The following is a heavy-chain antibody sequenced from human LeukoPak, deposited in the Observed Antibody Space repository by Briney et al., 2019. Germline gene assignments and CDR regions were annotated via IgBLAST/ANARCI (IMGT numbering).Heavy chain of an antibody. D-gene: IGHD3-10*01. CDR3: AKSERGSYIVDY. J-gene: IGHJ4*02. CDR2: IYYSGST. V-gene: IGHV4-59*01. CDR1: GGSISSYY. Sequence: SETLSLTCTVSGGSISSYYWSWIRQPPGKGLEWIGYIYYSGSTNYNPSLKSRVTISVDTSKNQFSLKLSSVTAADTAVYYCAKSERGSYIVDYWGQGTLVTVSS.